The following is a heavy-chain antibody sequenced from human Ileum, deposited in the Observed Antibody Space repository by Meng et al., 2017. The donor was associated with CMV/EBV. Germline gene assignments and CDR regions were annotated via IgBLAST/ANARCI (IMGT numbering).Heavy chain of an antibody. V-gene: IGHV3-21*01. D-gene: IGHD2-2*01. CDR2: ISYTSNYK. Sequence: GESLKISCAASGFSFSPYSMNWVRQAPGKGLEWVSTISYTSNYKYYADSVKGRFTISKDNAENSLYLQMNSLSAEDTAVYYFERGRQNCDNSICYVTWFDHWGQGTLVTVSS. J-gene: IGHJ5*02. CDR1: GFSFSPYS. CDR3: ERGRQNCDNSICYVTWFDH.